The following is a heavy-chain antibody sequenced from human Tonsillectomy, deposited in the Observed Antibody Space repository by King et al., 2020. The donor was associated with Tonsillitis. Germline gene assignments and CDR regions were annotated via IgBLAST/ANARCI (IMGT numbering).Heavy chain of an antibody. CDR3: ARGHRKASGYYDSSGYLGY. CDR1: GGSFSGYY. CDR2: INHSGST. J-gene: IGHJ4*02. D-gene: IGHD3-22*01. Sequence: VQLQQWGAGLLKPSETLSLTCAVYGGSFSGYYWSWIRQPPGKGLEWIGEINHSGSTNYNPSLKSRVTISVDTSKNQFSLKLSSVTAADTAVYYCARGHRKASGYYDSSGYLGYWGQGTLVTVSS. V-gene: IGHV4-34*01.